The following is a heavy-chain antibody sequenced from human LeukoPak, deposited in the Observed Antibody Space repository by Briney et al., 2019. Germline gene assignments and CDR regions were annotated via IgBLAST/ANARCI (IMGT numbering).Heavy chain of an antibody. D-gene: IGHD6-19*01. CDR2: IWYDGSNK. CDR1: GFTFSSYG. J-gene: IGHJ4*02. V-gene: IGHV3-33*01. Sequence: GGSLRLSCAASGFTFSSYGMHWVRQAPGKGLEWVSIIWYDGSNKYYADSVKGRFTISKDNSKNTLYLQTNSLRAEDTAIYYCARDPGHNGWYGDNWGQGTLVTVSS. CDR3: ARDPGHNGWYGDN.